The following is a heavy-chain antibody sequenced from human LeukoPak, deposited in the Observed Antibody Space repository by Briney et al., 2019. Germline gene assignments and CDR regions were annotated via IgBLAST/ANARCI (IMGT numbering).Heavy chain of an antibody. D-gene: IGHD2-21*01. CDR1: GYRFTSYW. Sequence: GESLKISCKASGYRFTSYWIGWVRQMPGKGLEWLGIIYPDDSSRRYNPSFQGQVTISVDNSISTVYLQWSSLKASDTAMYYCASSKGGSVVVNLVDAFDIWGQGTMVSVSS. V-gene: IGHV5-51*01. J-gene: IGHJ3*02. CDR2: IYPDDSSR. CDR3: ASSKGGSVVVNLVDAFDI.